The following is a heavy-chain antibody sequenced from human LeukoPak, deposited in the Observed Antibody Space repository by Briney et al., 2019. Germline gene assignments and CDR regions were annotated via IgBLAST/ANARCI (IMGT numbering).Heavy chain of an antibody. V-gene: IGHV3-30*04. CDR3: ARGFRGPWGGIDY. Sequence: GGSLRLSCAASGFTFSNYAMHWVRQAPGKGLEWVAVISYDGSNKYYADSVKGRFTISRDNSKNTLYLQTNSLRSEDTAVYYCARGFRGPWGGIDYWGQGTLVTVSS. J-gene: IGHJ4*02. D-gene: IGHD3-16*01. CDR2: ISYDGSNK. CDR1: GFTFSNYA.